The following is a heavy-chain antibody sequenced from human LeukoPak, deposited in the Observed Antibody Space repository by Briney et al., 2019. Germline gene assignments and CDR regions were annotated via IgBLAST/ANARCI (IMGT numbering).Heavy chain of an antibody. V-gene: IGHV4-39*01. CDR1: GGSISSYS. D-gene: IGHD1-26*01. J-gene: IGHJ4*02. CDR2: IYYTGST. Sequence: SETLSLTCTVSGGSISSYSWGWIRQPPGKGLEWIGRIYYTGSTYYNPSLKSRVTISVDTSKNQFSLKLSSVTAADTAVYYCARCSGSTYYIDYWGQGTLVTVSS. CDR3: ARCSGSTYYIDY.